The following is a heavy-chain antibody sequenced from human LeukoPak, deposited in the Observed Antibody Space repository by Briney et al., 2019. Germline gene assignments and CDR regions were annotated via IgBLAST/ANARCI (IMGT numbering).Heavy chain of an antibody. CDR2: IYYSGST. J-gene: IGHJ3*02. CDR3: ASNYYDSSENRDAFDI. Sequence: ASETLSLTCAVYGGSFSSYYWSWIRQPPGKGLEWIGYIYYSGSTNYNPSLKSRVTISVDTSKNQFSLKLSSVTAADTAVYYCASNYYDSSENRDAFDIWGQGTMVTVSS. D-gene: IGHD3-22*01. V-gene: IGHV4-59*01. CDR1: GGSFSSYY.